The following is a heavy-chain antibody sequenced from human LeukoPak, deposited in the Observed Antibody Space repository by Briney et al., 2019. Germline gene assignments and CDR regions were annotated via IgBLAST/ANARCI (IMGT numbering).Heavy chain of an antibody. CDR3: AKEGVSGIAAAGYYYYYYMDV. V-gene: IGHV3-30*02. Sequence: GGSLRLSCAASGFTFSSYGMHWVRQAPGKGLEWVAFIRYDGSNKYYADSVKGRFTISRDNSKNTLYLQMNSLRAEDTAVYYCAKEGVSGIAAAGYYYYYYMDVWGKGTTVTISS. D-gene: IGHD6-13*01. J-gene: IGHJ6*03. CDR2: IRYDGSNK. CDR1: GFTFSSYG.